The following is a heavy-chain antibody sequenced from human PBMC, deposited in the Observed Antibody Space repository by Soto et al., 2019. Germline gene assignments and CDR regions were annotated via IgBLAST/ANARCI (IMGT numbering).Heavy chain of an antibody. CDR2: ISGSGGNT. CDR3: AVRKTGSFFDY. D-gene: IGHD1-26*01. V-gene: IGHV3-23*01. Sequence: LRLSCAASGFTFSTYAMSWVRQAPGKGLEWVSAISGSGGNTYYTDSVKGRFTISRDNSKNTLYLQMNSLRAEDTAVYYCAVRKTGSFFDYWGQGALVTVSS. CDR1: GFTFSTYA. J-gene: IGHJ4*02.